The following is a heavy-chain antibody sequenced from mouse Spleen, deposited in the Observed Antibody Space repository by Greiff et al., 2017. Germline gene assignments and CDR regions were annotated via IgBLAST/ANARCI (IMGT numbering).Heavy chain of an antibody. CDR3: ASLSSYDWYFDV. CDR1: GYTFTSYW. D-gene: IGHD1-1*01. J-gene: IGHJ1*03. CDR2: IHPNSGST. V-gene: IGHV1-64*01. Sequence: VQLQQPGAELVKPGASVKLSCKASGYTFTSYWMHWVKQRPGQGLEWIGMIHPNSGSTNYNEKFKSKATLTVDKSSSTAYMQLSSLTSEDSAVYYCASLSSYDWYFDVWGTGTTVTVSS.